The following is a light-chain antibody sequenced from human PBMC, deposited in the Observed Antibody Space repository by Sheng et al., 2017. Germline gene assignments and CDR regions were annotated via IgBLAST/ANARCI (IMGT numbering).Light chain of an antibody. J-gene: IGLJ3*02. CDR1: ILRGYY. V-gene: IGLV3-19*01. Sequence: SSELTQDPAVSVALGQTVTITCQGDILRGYYASWYQQKPGQAPVLVMFGKNYRPSGIPDRFSGFSSGDTHSLIITGAQAEDEADYYCNCRDSAALLVFGGGTKVTVL. CDR2: GKN. CDR3: NCRDSAALLV.